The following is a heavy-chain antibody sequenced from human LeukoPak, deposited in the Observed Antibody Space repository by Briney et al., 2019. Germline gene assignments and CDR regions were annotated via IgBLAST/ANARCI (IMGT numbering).Heavy chain of an antibody. CDR3: AKKLGTPGP. Sequence: GSLRLSCAASGLTFSSYWMSWVRQAPGKGLEWVANIKQDGSEKYYVDSVKGRFTISRDNAKNSLYLQMNSLRGEDTAVYYCAKKLGTPGPWGQGTLVTVSS. D-gene: IGHD4-23*01. J-gene: IGHJ5*02. CDR2: IKQDGSEK. V-gene: IGHV3-7*01. CDR1: GLTFSSYW.